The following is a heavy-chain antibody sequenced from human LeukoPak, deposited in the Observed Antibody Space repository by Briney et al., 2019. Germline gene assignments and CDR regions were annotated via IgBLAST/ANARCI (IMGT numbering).Heavy chain of an antibody. CDR3: ARQGYSSGWSNYFDY. CDR1: GGSISSSNYY. J-gene: IGHJ4*02. D-gene: IGHD6-19*01. CDR2: IYYSGTT. V-gene: IGHV4-39*01. Sequence: PSETLSLTCTVSGGSISSSNYYWGWIRQPPEKGLGWIGSIYYSGTTYYNPSLKSRVTLSVDTSKNQFSLRLSSVTAADTAVYYCARQGYSSGWSNYFDYWGQGTLVTVSS.